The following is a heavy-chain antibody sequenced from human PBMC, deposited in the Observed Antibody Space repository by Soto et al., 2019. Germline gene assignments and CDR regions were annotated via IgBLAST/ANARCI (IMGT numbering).Heavy chain of an antibody. V-gene: IGHV1-69*01. J-gene: IGHJ5*02. D-gene: IGHD1-7*01. CDR3: ARSEAVRSEAGTTVVGPNNWLDP. CDR1: GGTFSSYG. Sequence: QVQLVQSGAEVKKPGSSVKVSCKASGGTFSSYGISWVRQAPGQGLEWMGGITAIFGAANYAPKFQGRVTITADESTSTAYMEMNSLRSGDSAVYYCARSEAVRSEAGTTVVGPNNWLDPWGQGTLVTVSS. CDR2: ITAIFGAA.